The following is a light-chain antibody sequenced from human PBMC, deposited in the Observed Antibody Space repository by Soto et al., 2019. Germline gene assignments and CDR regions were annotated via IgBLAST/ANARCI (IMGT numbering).Light chain of an antibody. CDR2: DVS. Sequence: QSALTQPRSVCGSPGQSVTISCTGTSNDVGGYNYVSWYQQHPGKVPKLFIYDVSRRPSGVPDRFSGSKSGNTASLNISGLQAEDEDDYYCSSYAGSYTLVFGGGTKVTVL. CDR1: SNDVGGYNY. J-gene: IGLJ2*01. CDR3: SSYAGSYTLV. V-gene: IGLV2-11*01.